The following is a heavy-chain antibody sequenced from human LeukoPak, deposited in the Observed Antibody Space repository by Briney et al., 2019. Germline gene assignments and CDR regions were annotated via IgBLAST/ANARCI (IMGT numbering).Heavy chain of an antibody. V-gene: IGHV1-2*06. J-gene: IGHJ4*02. CDR1: GYTFTGYY. Sequence: ASVKVSCKASGYTFTGYYMHWVRQAPGQGLEWMGRINPNSGGTNYAQKFQGRVTTTRDTSISTAYMELSRLRSDDTAVYYCASVSGYDSSGYYYSNYWGQGTLVTVSS. D-gene: IGHD3-22*01. CDR3: ASVSGYDSSGYYYSNY. CDR2: INPNSGGT.